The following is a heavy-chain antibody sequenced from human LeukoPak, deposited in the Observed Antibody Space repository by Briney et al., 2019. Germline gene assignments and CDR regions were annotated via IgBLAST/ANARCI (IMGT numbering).Heavy chain of an antibody. Sequence: SETLSLTCIVSGGSLSSDTYYWSWIRQPAGKGLEWIGRIYSSGRTNYNPSLRSRVTISVDTSKNQFSLRLSSVTAADTAVYYCASQNDIWGQGTMVSVSS. CDR1: GGSLSSDTYY. V-gene: IGHV4-61*02. CDR3: ASQNDI. CDR2: IYSSGRT. J-gene: IGHJ3*02.